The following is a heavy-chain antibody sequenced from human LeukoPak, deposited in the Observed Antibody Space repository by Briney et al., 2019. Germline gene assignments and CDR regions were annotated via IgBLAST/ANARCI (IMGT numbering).Heavy chain of an antibody. D-gene: IGHD3-22*01. Sequence: GGSLRLSCAVSGITLSNYGMSWVRQAPGKGVEWVAGISGRGGRTNYADPVKGPFTISRDNSNNTLYLQMNSLRAEDTAVYFCAKRGVVIRVILVGFHREAYYFDSWGQGALVPVSS. J-gene: IGHJ4*02. CDR3: AKRGVVIRVILVGFHREAYYFDS. V-gene: IGHV3-23*01. CDR1: GITLSNYG. CDR2: ISGRGGRT.